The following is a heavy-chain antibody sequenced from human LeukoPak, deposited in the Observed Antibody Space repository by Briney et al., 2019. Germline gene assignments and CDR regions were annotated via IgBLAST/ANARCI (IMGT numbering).Heavy chain of an antibody. CDR2: ISGDGEST. CDR1: GVTLRNYA. V-gene: IGHV3-23*01. J-gene: IGHJ4*02. D-gene: IGHD2-2*01. Sequence: GWSLTLSCAASGVTLRNYAMTWIRQAPGKGLQWVSVISGDGESTYYADSVRGRFTISRDNSKNTMYLQMNNLRAEDTAIYYCAKDRDCSSTGCYVFANWGQGTLVTVSS. CDR3: AKDRDCSSTGCYVFAN.